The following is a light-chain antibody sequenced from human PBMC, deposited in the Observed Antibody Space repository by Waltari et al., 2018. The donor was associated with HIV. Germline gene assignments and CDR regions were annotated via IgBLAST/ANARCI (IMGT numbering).Light chain of an antibody. Sequence: DIHMNQSPPTLTASVGDRVHITCRASQNVGTWLAWYQQKPGEAPKLLIHKATDVEDGVPSRFSGSASGTEFTLTIDSLHPDDFATFYCHQYSNYLGSFGQGTKLELK. J-gene: IGKJ1*01. V-gene: IGKV1-5*03. CDR3: HQYSNYLGS. CDR1: QNVGTW. CDR2: KAT.